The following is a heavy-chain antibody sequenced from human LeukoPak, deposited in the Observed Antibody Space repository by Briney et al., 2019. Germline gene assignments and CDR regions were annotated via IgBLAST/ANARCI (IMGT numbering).Heavy chain of an antibody. V-gene: IGHV3-64*01. Sequence: AGGSLRLSCAASGFTFSSYAMHWVRQAPGKGLEYVSAISSNGGSTYYANSVKGRFTISRDNSKNTLYLQMGSLRAEDMAVYYCARAVGDYGAFDIWGQGTMVTVSS. D-gene: IGHD4-17*01. CDR2: ISSNGGST. CDR1: GFTFSSYA. CDR3: ARAVGDYGAFDI. J-gene: IGHJ3*02.